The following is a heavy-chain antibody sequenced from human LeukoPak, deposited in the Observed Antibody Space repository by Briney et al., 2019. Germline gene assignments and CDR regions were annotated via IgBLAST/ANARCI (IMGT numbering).Heavy chain of an antibody. D-gene: IGHD3-10*01. CDR2: ISSSGSTI. Sequence: HSGGSLRLSCAASGFTFSSYEMNWVRQAPGKGLEWVSYISSSGSTIYYADSVKGRFTISRDNSKNTLYLQMNSLRAEDTAVYYCAKDMVRGLGFDYWGQGTLVTVSS. CDR1: GFTFSSYE. V-gene: IGHV3-48*03. CDR3: AKDMVRGLGFDY. J-gene: IGHJ4*02.